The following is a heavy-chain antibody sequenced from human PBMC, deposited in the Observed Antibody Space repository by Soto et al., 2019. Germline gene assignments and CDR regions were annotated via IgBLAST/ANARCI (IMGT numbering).Heavy chain of an antibody. J-gene: IGHJ5*02. CDR2: ISGSGGTT. D-gene: IGHD2-2*01. Sequence: GGSLRLSCAASGFTFSNYAMSWVRQAPGKGLEWVSIISGSGGTTDYADSVKGRFTISRDNSKNTLYLQMNSLRDEDTAVYHCAKGPLPGAVSRWFDPWGQGILVTVSS. CDR1: GFTFSNYA. CDR3: AKGPLPGAVSRWFDP. V-gene: IGHV3-23*01.